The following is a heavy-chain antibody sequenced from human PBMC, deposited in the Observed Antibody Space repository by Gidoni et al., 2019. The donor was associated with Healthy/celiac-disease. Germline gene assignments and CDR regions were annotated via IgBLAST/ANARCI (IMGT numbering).Heavy chain of an antibody. CDR3: AKLSVGPDGSHPYFDY. V-gene: IGHV3-23*01. CDR1: GFTFSSYA. J-gene: IGHJ4*02. CDR2: ISGSGGST. D-gene: IGHD1-26*01. Sequence: EVQLLESGGGLVQPGGSLRLSCAASGFTFSSYAMSWVRQAPGKGLEWVSAISGSGGSTYYADSVKGRFTISRDNSKNTLYLQMNSLRAEDTAVYYCAKLSVGPDGSHPYFDYWGQGTLVTVSS.